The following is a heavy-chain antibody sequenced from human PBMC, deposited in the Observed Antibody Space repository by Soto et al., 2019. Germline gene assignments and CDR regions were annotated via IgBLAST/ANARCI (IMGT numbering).Heavy chain of an antibody. V-gene: IGHV1-69*01. D-gene: IGHD3-16*02. CDR2: IFPIFGTA. CDR3: ARDRRMITFGGVIVSALYYYGMDV. Sequence: GREWMGGIFPIFGTANYAQKFQGRVTITADESTSTAYMELSSLRSEDTAVYYCARDRRMITFGGVIVSALYYYGMDVCGQGTTVTGSS. J-gene: IGHJ6*02.